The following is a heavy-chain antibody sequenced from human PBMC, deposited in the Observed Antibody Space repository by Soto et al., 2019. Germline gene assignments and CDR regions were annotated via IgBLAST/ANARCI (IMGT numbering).Heavy chain of an antibody. CDR1: GFTFSSYG. J-gene: IGHJ4*02. D-gene: IGHD2-15*01. V-gene: IGHV3-30*18. CDR3: AKDAGVVVVAASITYVDS. CDR2: ISYDGSNK. Sequence: QVQLVQSGGGVVQPGRSLRLSCAASGFTFSSYGLHWVRQAPGKGLEWVAIISYDGSNKYYADSVKGRFTISRDDSKSTLYLQMNRLTAEDTAVYYCAKDAGVVVVAASITYVDSWGQGTLVTVSS.